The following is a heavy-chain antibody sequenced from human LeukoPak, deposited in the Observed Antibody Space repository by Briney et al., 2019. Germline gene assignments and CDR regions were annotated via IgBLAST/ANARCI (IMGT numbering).Heavy chain of an antibody. D-gene: IGHD3-16*01. CDR3: AKVTGGDMITYGGVDN. CDR2: IGGSEIST. J-gene: IGHJ4*02. CDR1: GFTFRNYA. V-gene: IGHV3-23*01. Sequence: SGGSLRLSCAASGFTFRNYAMTWVRQAPGKGLEWVSAIGGSEISTYYADSVKGRFTISRDNPKNTLYLQMHSLRAEDTAIYYCAKVTGGDMITYGGVDNWGQGTLVTVSS.